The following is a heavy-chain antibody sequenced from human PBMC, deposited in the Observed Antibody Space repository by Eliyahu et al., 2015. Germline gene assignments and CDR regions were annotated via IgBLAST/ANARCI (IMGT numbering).Heavy chain of an antibody. CDR1: GFTFSVFE. Sequence: EVQLEESGGDLVQPGGSLRLSCXASGFTFSVFEMIWVRQAPGKGLEWISYIGSTGTTVYYADSVKGRFTISRDNARESLFLQMESLTAEDTAHYFCVRVGRTGVHGGFDLWGQGTLVTVSS. V-gene: IGHV3-48*03. J-gene: IGHJ4*02. CDR2: IGSTGTTV. D-gene: IGHD3/OR15-3a*01. CDR3: VRVGRTGVHGGFDL.